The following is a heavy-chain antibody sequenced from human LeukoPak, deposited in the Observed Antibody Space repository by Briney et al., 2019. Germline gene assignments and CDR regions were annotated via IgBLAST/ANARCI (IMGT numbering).Heavy chain of an antibody. J-gene: IGHJ4*02. D-gene: IGHD4-17*01. CDR1: GFTFSDYA. V-gene: IGHV3-30*18. CDR3: AKDRGYGEHEPFES. Sequence: TGGSLRLSCVGSGFTFSDYAIHWVRQAPGKGLEWGAVASHDEVGKQFADSVKGRFTLSRDNSRDSVHLQMNRLRDEDTGVYYCAKDRGYGEHEPFESWGQGSLVAVSS. CDR2: ASHDEVGK.